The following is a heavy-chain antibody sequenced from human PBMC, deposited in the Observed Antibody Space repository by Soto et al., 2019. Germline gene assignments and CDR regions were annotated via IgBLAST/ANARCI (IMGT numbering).Heavy chain of an antibody. CDR3: ARVRWGLVSYYYYYGMDV. J-gene: IGHJ6*02. V-gene: IGHV4-39*01. D-gene: IGHD6-19*01. Sequence: PSETLSLTCTVSGGSISSSSYYWGWIRQPPGKGLEWIGSIYYSGSTYYNPSLKSRVTISVDTSKNQFSLKLSSVTAADTAVYYCARVRWGLVSYYYYYGMDVWGQGTTVTVSS. CDR1: GGSISSSSYY. CDR2: IYYSGST.